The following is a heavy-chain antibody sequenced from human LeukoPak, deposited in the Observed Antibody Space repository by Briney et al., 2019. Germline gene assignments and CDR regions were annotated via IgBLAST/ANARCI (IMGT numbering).Heavy chain of an antibody. V-gene: IGHV1-69*13. CDR2: IIPIFGTA. CDR3: AIDRLERPTNYYYYGMDV. Sequence: ASVKVSCKASGGTFSSYAISWVRQAPGQGLEWMGGIIPIFGTANYAQKFQGRVTITADESTSTAYMELSSLRSEDTAVYYCAIDRLERPTNYYYYGMDVWGQGTTVTVSS. J-gene: IGHJ6*02. CDR1: GGTFSSYA. D-gene: IGHD1-1*01.